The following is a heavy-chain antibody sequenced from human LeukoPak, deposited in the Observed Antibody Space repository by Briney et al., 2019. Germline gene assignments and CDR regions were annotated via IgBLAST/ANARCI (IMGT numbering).Heavy chain of an antibody. CDR1: GFTFSSYA. V-gene: IGHV3-23*01. CDR3: AKESVEYNWNDGALDY. CDR2: ISGSGGST. D-gene: IGHD1-1*01. Sequence: GGSLRLSCAASGFTFSSYAMSWVRQAPGKGLEWVSAISGSGGSTYYADSVKGRFTISRDNSKNTLYLQMNSLRAEDTAVYYCAKESVEYNWNDGALDYWGQGTLVTVSS. J-gene: IGHJ4*02.